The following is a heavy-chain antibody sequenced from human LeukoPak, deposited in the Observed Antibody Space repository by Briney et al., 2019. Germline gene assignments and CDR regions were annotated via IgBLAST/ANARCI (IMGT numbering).Heavy chain of an antibody. J-gene: IGHJ4*02. CDR1: GGSISSYY. V-gene: IGHV4-4*07. CDR3: ARQLYYYGSGSYYKDLYYFDY. Sequence: SETLSLTCTVSGGSISSYYWSWIRQPAGKGLEWIGRIYTSGSTNYNPSFKSRVTMSVDTSKNQFSLKLSSVTAADTAVYYCARQLYYYGSGSYYKDLYYFDYWGQGTLVTVSS. D-gene: IGHD3-10*01. CDR2: IYTSGST.